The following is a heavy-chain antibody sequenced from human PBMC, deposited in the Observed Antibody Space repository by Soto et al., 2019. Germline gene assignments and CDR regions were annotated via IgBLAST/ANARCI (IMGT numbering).Heavy chain of an antibody. CDR3: ASEDMTTVVTPDAFDI. J-gene: IGHJ3*02. D-gene: IGHD4-17*01. CDR2: ISYDGSNK. V-gene: IGHV3-30-3*01. CDR1: GFTFSSYA. Sequence: GGSLRLSCAASGFTFSSYAMHWVRQAPGKGLEWVAVISYDGSNKYYADSVKGRFTISRDNSKNTLYLQMNSLRAEDTAVYYCASEDMTTVVTPDAFDIWGQGTMVTVSS.